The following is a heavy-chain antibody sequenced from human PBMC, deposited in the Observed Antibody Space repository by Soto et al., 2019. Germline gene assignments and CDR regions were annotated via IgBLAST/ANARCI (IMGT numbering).Heavy chain of an antibody. CDR1: GGSISSGGYY. J-gene: IGHJ4*02. CDR2: IYHSGST. V-gene: IGHV4-30-2*01. Sequence: SETLSLTCTVSGGSISSGGYYWSWIRQHPGKGLEWIGYIYHSGSTYYNPSLKSRVTISVDRSKNQFSLKLSSVTAADTAVYYCARGAPVVNDYWGQGTLVTVSS. D-gene: IGHD3-22*01. CDR3: ARGAPVVNDY.